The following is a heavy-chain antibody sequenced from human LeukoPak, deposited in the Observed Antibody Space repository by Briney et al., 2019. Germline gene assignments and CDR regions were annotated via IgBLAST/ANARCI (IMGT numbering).Heavy chain of an antibody. CDR2: IYYGGST. CDR1: GGSISSSGYY. J-gene: IGHJ4*02. CDR3: ARDAWFGAGRTFDY. D-gene: IGHD3-10*01. Sequence: KPSETLSLTCTVSGGSISSSGYYWDWIRQPPGKGLEWIGNIYYGGSTYYNPSLKSRVTISVDTSKNQFSLRLSSVTAADTAVYYCARDAWFGAGRTFDYWGQGTLVTVSS. V-gene: IGHV4-39*07.